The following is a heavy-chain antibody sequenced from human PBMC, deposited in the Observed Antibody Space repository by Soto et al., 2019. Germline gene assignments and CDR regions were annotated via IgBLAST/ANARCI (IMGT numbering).Heavy chain of an antibody. D-gene: IGHD6-13*01. CDR1: GFIFSNYA. V-gene: IGHV3-23*01. CDR3: AKQALAQYYSDY. J-gene: IGHJ4*02. CDR2: TSHSGVNR. Sequence: EGSLRLSCAPSGFIFSNYAISWVHQTTGEGLDRVSATSHSGVNRYYADSVEGMFTISRDNCKNTLYLQMNSLRAEDTAVYYCAKQALAQYYSDYWGQGTLVTVSS.